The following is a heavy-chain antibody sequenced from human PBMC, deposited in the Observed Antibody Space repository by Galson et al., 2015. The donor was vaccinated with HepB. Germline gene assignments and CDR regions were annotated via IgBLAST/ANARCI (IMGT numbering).Heavy chain of an antibody. J-gene: IGHJ1*01. CDR1: GGSISSYY. D-gene: IGHD6-13*01. Sequence: LSLTCTVSGGSISSYYWSWIRQPAGKGLEWIGRIYTSGSTNYNPSLKSRVTMSVDTSKNQFSLKLSSATAADTAVYYCARSPAAKVHFQHWGQGTLVTVSS. V-gene: IGHV4-4*07. CDR2: IYTSGST. CDR3: ARSPAAKVHFQH.